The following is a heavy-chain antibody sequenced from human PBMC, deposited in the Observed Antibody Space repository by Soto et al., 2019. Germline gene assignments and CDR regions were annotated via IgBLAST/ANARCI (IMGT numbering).Heavy chain of an antibody. CDR2: IYYSGST. J-gene: IGHJ4*02. V-gene: IGHV4-59*01. CDR3: ARASMVRGDLDY. Sequence: SLTCTVSGGSISSYYWSWIRQPPGKGLEWIGYIYYSGSTNYNPSLKSRVTISVDTSKNQFSLKLSSVTAADTAVYYCARASMVRGDLDYWGQGTLVTVSS. D-gene: IGHD3-10*01. CDR1: GGSISSYY.